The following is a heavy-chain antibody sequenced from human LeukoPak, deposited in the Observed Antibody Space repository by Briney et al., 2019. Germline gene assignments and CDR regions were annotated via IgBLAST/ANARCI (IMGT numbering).Heavy chain of an antibody. CDR2: ISGSSGSI. CDR3: ARDGYGDYYFDY. J-gene: IGHJ4*02. V-gene: IGHV3-21*06. Sequence: GGSLRLSCAASGFTFSTYSMNWVRQAPGKGLEWVSSISGSSGSISYTDSVKGRFTVSRDNAKNSLYLQMSSLRAEDTAVYYCARDGYGDYYFDYWGQGTLVTVSS. D-gene: IGHD4-17*01. CDR1: GFTFSTYS.